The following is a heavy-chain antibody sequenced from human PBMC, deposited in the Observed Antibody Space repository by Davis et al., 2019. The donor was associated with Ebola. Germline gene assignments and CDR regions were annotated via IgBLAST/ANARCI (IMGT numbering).Heavy chain of an antibody. CDR3: AKDYYDSTGRYFDL. CDR2: ISSSSSYI. CDR1: GFTFSSYS. V-gene: IGHV3-21*01. D-gene: IGHD3-22*01. J-gene: IGHJ2*01. Sequence: GGSLRLSCAASGFTFSSYSMNWVRQAPGKGLEWVSSISSSSSYIYYADSVKGRFTISRDNAKNSLYLQMNSLRAEDTAVYYCAKDYYDSTGRYFDLWGRGTLVTVSS.